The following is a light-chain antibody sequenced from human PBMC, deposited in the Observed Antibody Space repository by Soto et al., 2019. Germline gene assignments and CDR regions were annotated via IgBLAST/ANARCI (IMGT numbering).Light chain of an antibody. CDR3: KSYAGSNTYV. Sequence: QSALTQPPSASGSPGQTVTISCTGTKNDIGVYDFVSWYQHHPGKAPRLIIYEVVQRPSGVPDRFSGSKSGNTASLTVSGLQAAEEADYFCKSYAGSNTYVFGSGTK. CDR1: KNDIGVYDF. J-gene: IGLJ1*01. V-gene: IGLV2-8*01. CDR2: EVV.